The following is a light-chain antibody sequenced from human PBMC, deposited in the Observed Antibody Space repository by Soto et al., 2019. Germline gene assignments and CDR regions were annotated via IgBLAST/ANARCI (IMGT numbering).Light chain of an antibody. V-gene: IGKV3-20*01. CDR2: GAS. CDR3: QQYGTSPRT. J-gene: IGKJ1*01. Sequence: DIVFTQSPATLSLSTGERAIISCRASQSISSNCLAWYQQKPGQAPRLLIYGASIRATAIPDRFSGSVSGTDFTLTISRLDPEDFAVYFCQQYGTSPRTFGQGTKVDI. CDR1: QSISSNC.